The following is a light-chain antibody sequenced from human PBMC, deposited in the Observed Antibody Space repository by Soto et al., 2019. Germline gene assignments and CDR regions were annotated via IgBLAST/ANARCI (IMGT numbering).Light chain of an antibody. J-gene: IGLJ1*01. V-gene: IGLV2-23*02. CDR1: RSDIGSYNS. CDR3: ASYVTGATYV. Sequence: QSALTQPASVSGSPGQSITISCTGTRSDIGSYNSIAWYQQHPGKAPRVMIFEVTKRPSGISNRFSGSKSGSTASLTISGLQAEDEADYYCASYVTGATYVFGSGTKVTVL. CDR2: EVT.